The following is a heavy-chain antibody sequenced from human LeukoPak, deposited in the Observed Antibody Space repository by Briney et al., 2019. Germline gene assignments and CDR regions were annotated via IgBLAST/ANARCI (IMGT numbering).Heavy chain of an antibody. Sequence: ASVKVSRKVSGYTLTELSMHWVRQAPGKGLEWMGGFDPEDGETIYAQKFQGRVTMTEDTSTDTAYMELSSLRSEDTAVYYCATTTYYYGSGSYSLDYWGQGTLVTVSS. J-gene: IGHJ4*02. V-gene: IGHV1-24*01. CDR1: GYTLTELS. D-gene: IGHD3-10*01. CDR3: ATTTYYYGSGSYSLDY. CDR2: FDPEDGET.